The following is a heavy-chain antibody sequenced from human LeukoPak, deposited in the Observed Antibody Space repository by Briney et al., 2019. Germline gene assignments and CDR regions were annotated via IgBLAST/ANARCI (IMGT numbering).Heavy chain of an antibody. D-gene: IGHD2-15*01. CDR1: GFNVSSNY. Sequence: GGSLRLSCAASGFNVSSNYMSWVRQAPGKGLEWVSAISGSGGTTYYADSVKGRFTISRDSSKNTLYLQMNSLRAEDTAVYYCAKDSVGYCSGGSCRGNDYWGQGTLVTVSS. V-gene: IGHV3-23*01. J-gene: IGHJ4*02. CDR3: AKDSVGYCSGGSCRGNDY. CDR2: ISGSGGTT.